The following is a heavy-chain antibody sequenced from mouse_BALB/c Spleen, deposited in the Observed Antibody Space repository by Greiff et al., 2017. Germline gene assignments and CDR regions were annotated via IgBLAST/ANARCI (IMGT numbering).Heavy chain of an antibody. CDR1: GFTFSSYA. D-gene: IGHD6-1*01. J-gene: IGHJ3*01. V-gene: IGHV5-9-4*01. CDR2: ISSGGSYT. CDR3: AREGLLTTTMFAY. Sequence: EVQGVESGGGLVKPGGSLKLSCAASGFTFSSYAMSWVRQSPEKRLEWVAEISSGGSYTYYPDTVTGRFTISRDNAKNTLYLEMSSLRSEDTAMYYCAREGLLTTTMFAYWGQGTLVTVSA.